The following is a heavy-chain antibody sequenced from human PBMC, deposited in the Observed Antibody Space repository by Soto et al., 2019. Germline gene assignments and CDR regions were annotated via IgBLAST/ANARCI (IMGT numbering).Heavy chain of an antibody. J-gene: IGHJ5*02. V-gene: IGHV3-23*01. Sequence: EVQLLESGGGLVQPGGSLRLSCAASGFTFSCYPMSWVRQAPGKGLEWVSAISGSGGSTYYADSVKGRLTNSRDNSKNTLALKMKRLRAEDTAVYYCAQSGSRWYEGWFDPWGKGTLVTVSS. CDR1: GFTFSCYP. CDR3: AQSGSRWYEGWFDP. CDR2: ISGSGGST. D-gene: IGHD6-13*01.